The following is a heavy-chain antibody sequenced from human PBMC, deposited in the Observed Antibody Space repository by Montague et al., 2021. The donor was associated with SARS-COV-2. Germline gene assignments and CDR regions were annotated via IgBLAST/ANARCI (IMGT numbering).Heavy chain of an antibody. Sequence: SETLSLTCTVSGGSISSYYWSWFLQPPGKGLLWIGYNFYRGGTNYNPSLKSRVTISVDTSKNQFSLKLISVTAADTAEYYCARGGYYDYAFDIWGQGTMVTVSS. CDR1: GGSISSYY. V-gene: IGHV4-59*01. J-gene: IGHJ3*02. CDR2: NFYRGGT. D-gene: IGHD3-22*01. CDR3: ARGGYYDYAFDI.